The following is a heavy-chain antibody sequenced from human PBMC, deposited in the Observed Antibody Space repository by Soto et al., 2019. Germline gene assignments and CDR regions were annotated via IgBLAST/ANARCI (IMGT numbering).Heavy chain of an antibody. CDR2: INPKSGGT. J-gene: IGHJ6*02. D-gene: IGHD2-8*01. Sequence: WASVKISCTASGYSFTDYHIHWVRQAPGQGLEWLGRINPKSGGTSTAQKFQGWVTMTTDTSISTASMELTRLTSDDPAIYYCARGDSTDCSNGVCSFFYNHDMDVWGQGTTVTVSS. CDR3: ARGDSTDCSNGVCSFFYNHDMDV. CDR1: GYSFTDYH. V-gene: IGHV1-2*04.